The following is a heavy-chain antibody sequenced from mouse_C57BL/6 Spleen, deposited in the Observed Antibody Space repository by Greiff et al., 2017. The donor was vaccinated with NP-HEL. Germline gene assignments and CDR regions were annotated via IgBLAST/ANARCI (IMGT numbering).Heavy chain of an antibody. Sequence: QVQLQQPGAELVMPGASVKLSCKASGYTFTSYWMHWVKQRPGQGLEWIGEIDPSDSYTNYNQKFKGKSTLTVDKSSSTAYMQLSSLTSEDSAVYYCARSGDYPGCWGQGTTLTVAS. D-gene: IGHD2-4*01. V-gene: IGHV1-69*01. J-gene: IGHJ2*01. CDR1: GYTFTSYW. CDR2: IDPSDSYT. CDR3: ARSGDYPGC.